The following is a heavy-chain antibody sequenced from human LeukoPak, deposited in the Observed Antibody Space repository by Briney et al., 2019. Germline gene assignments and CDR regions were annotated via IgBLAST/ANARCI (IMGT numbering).Heavy chain of an antibody. D-gene: IGHD2-15*01. V-gene: IGHV4-39*07. J-gene: IGHJ2*01. CDR2: IYYSGST. CDR3: ARDSPAYCSGGNCYNWYFDL. Sequence: SETLSLTCTVSGGSISSSSYYWGWIRQPPGKGLEWIGSIYYSGSTYYNPSLKSRVTISVDKPKNEFSLNLSSVTAADTAVYYCARDSPAYCSGGNCYNWYFDLWGRGTLVSVSS. CDR1: GGSISSSSYY.